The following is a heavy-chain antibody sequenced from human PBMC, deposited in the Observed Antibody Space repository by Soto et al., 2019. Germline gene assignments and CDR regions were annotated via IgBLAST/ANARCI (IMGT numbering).Heavy chain of an antibody. CDR3: AKWDSSMKAFGI. Sequence: SETLSLTCSVSGGSISSYYWNWVRQPAGKGLEWIGYIHYTGDKKYNPSLESRVTMSVDTSRNQYSLHLASVTVADTALYFCAKWDSSMKAFGIWGQGTMVTVSS. D-gene: IGHD1-26*01. CDR2: IHYTGDK. V-gene: IGHV4-59*03. J-gene: IGHJ3*02. CDR1: GGSISSYY.